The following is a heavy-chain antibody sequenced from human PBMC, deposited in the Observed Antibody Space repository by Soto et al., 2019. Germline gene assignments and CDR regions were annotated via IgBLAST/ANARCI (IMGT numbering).Heavy chain of an antibody. CDR3: ARWGGKTTVTTTGYYYYGMDV. CDR1: GYTFTSYY. CDR2: INPSGGST. J-gene: IGHJ6*02. V-gene: IGHV1-46*01. Sequence: ASAKVSCKASGYTFTSYYMHWVRQAPGQGLEWMGIINPSGGSTSYAQKFQGRVTMTRDTSTSTVYMELSSLRSEDTAVYYCARWGGKTTVTTTGYYYYGMDVWGQGTTVTVSS. D-gene: IGHD4-17*01.